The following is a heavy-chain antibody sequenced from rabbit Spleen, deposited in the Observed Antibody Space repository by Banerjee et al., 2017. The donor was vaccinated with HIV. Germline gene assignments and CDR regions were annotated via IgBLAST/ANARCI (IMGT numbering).Heavy chain of an antibody. CDR1: GLDFSSNYW. CDR3: ARDAGTSFSTYGMDL. V-gene: IGHV1S45*01. CDR2: IYTGSSGTT. Sequence: QEQLVESGGGLVQPEGSLTLTCKASGLDFSSNYWICWVRQAPGKGLEWIGCIYTGSSGTTYYASWAKGRFTITRSTSLNTVTLQMTSLTAADTATYFCARDAGTSFSTYGMDLWGPGTLVTVS. J-gene: IGHJ6*01. D-gene: IGHD8-1*01.